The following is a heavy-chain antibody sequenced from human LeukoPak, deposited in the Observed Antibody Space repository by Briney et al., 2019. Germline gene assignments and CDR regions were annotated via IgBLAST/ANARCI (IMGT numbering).Heavy chain of an antibody. J-gene: IGHJ4*02. Sequence: GGSLRLSCAASGFTFSTYAMTWVRQAPGKGLEWVSIIYSGGSTYYADSVKGRFTISRDNSKNTLYLQMNSLRAEDTAVYYCARRYSSSSGIDYWGQGTLVTVSS. CDR1: GFTFSTYA. D-gene: IGHD6-6*01. CDR3: ARRYSSSSGIDY. V-gene: IGHV3-66*01. CDR2: IYSGGST.